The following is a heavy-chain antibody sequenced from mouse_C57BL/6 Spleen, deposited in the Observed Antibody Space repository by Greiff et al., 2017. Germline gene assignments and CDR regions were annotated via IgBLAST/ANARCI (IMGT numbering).Heavy chain of an antibody. J-gene: IGHJ4*01. V-gene: IGHV7-3*01. CDR2: IRNKANGYTT. D-gene: IGHD2-1*01. CDR3: ARYIDGNYGDYYAMDY. Sequence: EVKLMESGGGLVQPGGSLSLSCAASGFTFTDYYMSWVRQPPGKALEWLGFIRNKANGYTTEYNASVKGRFTISRDNSQSIIYLQMNALRAEYSATYYCARYIDGNYGDYYAMDYWGQGTSVTVSS. CDR1: GFTFTDYY.